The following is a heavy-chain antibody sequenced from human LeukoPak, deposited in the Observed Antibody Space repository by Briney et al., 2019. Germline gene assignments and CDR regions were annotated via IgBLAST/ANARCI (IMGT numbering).Heavy chain of an antibody. CDR2: ISGSGGST. V-gene: IGHV3-23*01. Sequence: GGSLRLSCAASGFIFSSYAMTWVRQAPGMGLEWVSSISGSGGSTYYADSVRGRFTISRDNSKNTLFLQVNSLGAEDTAVYYCAKVVRTSGWKKVDYWGQGTLVTVSS. CDR3: AKVVRTSGWKKVDY. J-gene: IGHJ4*02. D-gene: IGHD6-19*01. CDR1: GFIFSSYA.